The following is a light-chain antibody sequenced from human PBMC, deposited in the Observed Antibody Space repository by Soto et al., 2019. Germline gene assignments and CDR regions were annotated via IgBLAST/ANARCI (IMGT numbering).Light chain of an antibody. V-gene: IGKV3-20*01. CDR2: GAS. J-gene: IGKJ2*01. CDR1: ESSSRDY. CDR3: QQYGGVPYT. Sequence: ETVMKQSPATLTLTPGQRATLPCRASESSSRDYFAWYQQRLGPAPRLLIYGASSGATGIPDRFSGSGSGTDFTLTISRLAPEDFAIYYCQQYGGVPYTFGQGTKVDIK.